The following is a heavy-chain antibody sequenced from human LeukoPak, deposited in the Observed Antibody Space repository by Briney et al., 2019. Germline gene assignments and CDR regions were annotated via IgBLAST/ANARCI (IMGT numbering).Heavy chain of an antibody. V-gene: IGHV1-69*13. Sequence: GASVKVSCKASGGTFSSYAISWVRQAPGQGLEWMGGIIPIFGTANYAQKFQGRVTITADESTSTAYMELSSLRSEDTAVYYCARARPYYYYMDVWGKGTTVTVSS. CDR2: IIPIFGTA. J-gene: IGHJ6*03. CDR1: GGTFSSYA. CDR3: ARARPYYYYMDV.